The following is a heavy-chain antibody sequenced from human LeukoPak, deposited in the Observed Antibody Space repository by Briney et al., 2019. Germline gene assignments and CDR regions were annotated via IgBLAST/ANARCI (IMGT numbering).Heavy chain of an antibody. CDR3: ARAVGASGGVDY. CDR1: GFTFSSYE. V-gene: IGHV3-48*03. CDR2: ISSSGSTI. Sequence: GGSLRLSCAASGFTFSSYEMNWVRQAPGKGLEWVSYISSSGSTIYYADSVKGRFTISRDNAKNSLYLQMNSLRAEDTAVYYCARAVGASGGVDYWGQGTLVTVSS. D-gene: IGHD1-26*01. J-gene: IGHJ4*02.